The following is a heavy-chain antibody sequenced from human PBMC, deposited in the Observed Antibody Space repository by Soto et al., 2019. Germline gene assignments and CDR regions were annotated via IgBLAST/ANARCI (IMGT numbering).Heavy chain of an antibody. V-gene: IGHV4-4*02. Sequence: QVQLQESGPGLVKPSGTLSLTCAASSGSIFTTNWWSWVRQSPGRGLQWIGDIYHSGSPKYNPSLKGRVSISIDTSKYRFFLKLPSVTAADTAVYYCARKPDVATAKVGGGYVFDVWGQGTMVTVSS. D-gene: IGHD3-16*01. CDR3: ARKPDVATAKVGGGYVFDV. CDR2: IYHSGSP. J-gene: IGHJ3*01. CDR1: SGSIFTTNW.